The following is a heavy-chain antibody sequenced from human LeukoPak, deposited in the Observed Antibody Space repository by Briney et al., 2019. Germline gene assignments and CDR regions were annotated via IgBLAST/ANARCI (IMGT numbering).Heavy chain of an antibody. D-gene: IGHD3-10*01. V-gene: IGHV4-4*07. J-gene: IGHJ5*02. CDR3: ARNYYYGSGSPPRWFDP. CDR1: GGSISSYY. CDR2: IYTSGST. Sequence: SETLSLTCTVSGGSISSYYWSWIRQPAGKGLEWIGRIYTSGSTNYNPSLKSRVTMSVDTSKNQFSLKLSSVTAADTAVYYCARNYYYGSGSPPRWFDPWGQGTLVTVSS.